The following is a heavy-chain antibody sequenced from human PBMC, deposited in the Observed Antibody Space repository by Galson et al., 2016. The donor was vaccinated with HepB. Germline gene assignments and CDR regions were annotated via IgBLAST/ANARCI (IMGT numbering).Heavy chain of an antibody. CDR1: GITFSNYA. Sequence: SLRLSCAASGITFSNYAMHWVRQAPGEGLEWVSGIGGSDTGTYYADSARGRFTVSRDNSKNTLYLQMNSLRAGDAAVYYCAKDRGGRVDTGTLDYWGQGTLVTVSS. D-gene: IGHD5-18*01. V-gene: IGHV3-23*01. CDR3: AKDRGGRVDTGTLDY. J-gene: IGHJ4*02. CDR2: IGGSDTGT.